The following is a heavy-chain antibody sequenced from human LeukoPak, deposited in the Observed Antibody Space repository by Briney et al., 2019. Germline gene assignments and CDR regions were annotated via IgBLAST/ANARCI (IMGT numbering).Heavy chain of an antibody. D-gene: IGHD3-10*01. V-gene: IGHV3-48*03. CDR3: ARLYYYGSGNYYISFDF. Sequence: GGSLRLSCAASGFTFSSYEMNWVRQAPGKGLEWVSYVSSSGNTKYYADSVKGRFTISRDNAKNSLFLQMNSLRAEDTAVYYCARLYYYGSGNYYISFDFWGQGTLVTVSS. CDR1: GFTFSSYE. CDR2: VSSSGNTK. J-gene: IGHJ4*02.